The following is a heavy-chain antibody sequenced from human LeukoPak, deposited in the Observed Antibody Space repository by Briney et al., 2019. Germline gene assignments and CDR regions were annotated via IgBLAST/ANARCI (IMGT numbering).Heavy chain of an antibody. J-gene: IGHJ3*02. CDR1: GGSFSGYY. CDR2: INHSGST. D-gene: IGHD6-13*01. Sequence: SETLPLTCAVYGGSFSGYYWSWVRQPPGKGLEWIGEINHSGSTNYNPSHKSRVTISVDTSKNQFSLKLSSVTAADTAVYYCARVRYRSLDAFDIWGQGTMVTVSS. CDR3: ARVRYRSLDAFDI. V-gene: IGHV4-34*01.